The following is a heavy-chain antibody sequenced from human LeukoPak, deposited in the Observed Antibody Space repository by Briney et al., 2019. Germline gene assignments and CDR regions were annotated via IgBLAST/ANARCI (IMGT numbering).Heavy chain of an antibody. Sequence: SVKVSCKASGGTFSSYAISWVRRAPGQGLEWMGGIIPIFGTANYAQKFQGRVTITADKSTSTAYMELRSLRSDDTAVYYCAREPYLYNWRRYFDYWGQGTLVTVSS. CDR1: GGTFSSYA. CDR2: IIPIFGTA. V-gene: IGHV1-69*06. D-gene: IGHD1-1*01. J-gene: IGHJ4*02. CDR3: AREPYLYNWRRYFDY.